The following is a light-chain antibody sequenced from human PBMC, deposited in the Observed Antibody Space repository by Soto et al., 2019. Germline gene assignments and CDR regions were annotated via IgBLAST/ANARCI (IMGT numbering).Light chain of an antibody. Sequence: EIVLTQSPATLSLSPGERATLSCRASQSVSSYLAWYQQNPGQAPRLLIYDASNRATGTPTRSAGSGSGTDFTLTISSLEPEDFAVYYCQQRSNWPPLTFGGGTKVEIK. J-gene: IGKJ4*01. CDR2: DAS. V-gene: IGKV3-11*01. CDR3: QQRSNWPPLT. CDR1: QSVSSY.